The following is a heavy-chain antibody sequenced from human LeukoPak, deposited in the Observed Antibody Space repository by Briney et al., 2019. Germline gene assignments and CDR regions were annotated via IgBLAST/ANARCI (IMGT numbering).Heavy chain of an antibody. Sequence: GGSLRLSCAASGFTFSSYEMHWVRQAPGKGLEWVSYICCGSSIYDSASVKGRFTISRDNAKNSLYLQMNGLRAEDTAVYYCARESIAVAGAPFDYWGQGTLVTVSS. D-gene: IGHD6-19*01. CDR1: GFTFSSYE. CDR3: ARESIAVAGAPFDY. CDR2: ICCGSSI. J-gene: IGHJ4*02. V-gene: IGHV3-48*03.